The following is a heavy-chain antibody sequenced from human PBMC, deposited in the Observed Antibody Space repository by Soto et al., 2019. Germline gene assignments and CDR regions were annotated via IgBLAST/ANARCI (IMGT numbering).Heavy chain of an antibody. J-gene: IGHJ4*02. Sequence: QVQLVESGGGVVQPGRSLRLSCAAPGFTFSSYGMHWVRQAPGKGLEWVAVIWYDASNKYYADSVKGRFTISRDNSKNTLYLQMNSLRAEDTAVYYCARDCAGYSSGWYQRGGFDYWGQGTLVTVSS. CDR1: GFTFSSYG. CDR2: IWYDASNK. CDR3: ARDCAGYSSGWYQRGGFDY. V-gene: IGHV3-33*01. D-gene: IGHD6-19*01.